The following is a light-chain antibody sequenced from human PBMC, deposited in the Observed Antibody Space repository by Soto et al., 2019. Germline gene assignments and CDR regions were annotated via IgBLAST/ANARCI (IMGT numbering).Light chain of an antibody. J-gene: IGLJ3*02. CDR1: SGHSSYA. CDR3: QSYDSSLPGWV. V-gene: IGLV4-69*01. Sequence: QLVLTQSPSASASLGASVKLTCTLSSGHSSYAIAWHQQQPEKGPRYLMKLNSDGSHSKGDGIPDRFSGSSSGAERYLTISSLQSEDEADYYCQSYDSSLPGWVFGGGTKVTVL. CDR2: LNSDGSH.